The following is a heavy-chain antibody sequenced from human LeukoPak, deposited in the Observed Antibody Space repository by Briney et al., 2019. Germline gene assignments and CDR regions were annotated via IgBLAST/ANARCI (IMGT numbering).Heavy chain of an antibody. CDR3: AKVGSSWFRYFDY. J-gene: IGHJ4*02. CDR1: GFTFSSYA. Sequence: PGGSLRLSCAASGFTFSSYAMSWVRQAPGKGLEWVPAISGSGGSTYYADSVKGRFTISRDNSKNTLYLQMNSLRAEDTAVYYCAKVGSSWFRYFDYWGQGTLVTVSS. D-gene: IGHD6-13*01. V-gene: IGHV3-23*01. CDR2: ISGSGGST.